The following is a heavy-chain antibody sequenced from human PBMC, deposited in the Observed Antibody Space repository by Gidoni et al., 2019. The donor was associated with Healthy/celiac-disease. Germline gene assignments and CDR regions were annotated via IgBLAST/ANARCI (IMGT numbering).Heavy chain of an antibody. CDR3: ARHLRRWLQVPLYYFDY. CDR2: IYYSGST. V-gene: IGHV4-39*01. D-gene: IGHD5-12*01. J-gene: IGHJ4*02. CDR1: GGSISSSSYY. Sequence: QLQLQESGPGLVQPSETLSLTCTVSGGSISSSSYYWGWIRQPPGKGLEWIGSIYYSGSTYYNPSLKSRVTISVDTSKNQFSLKLSSVTAADTAVYYCARHLRRWLQVPLYYFDYWGQGTLVTVSS.